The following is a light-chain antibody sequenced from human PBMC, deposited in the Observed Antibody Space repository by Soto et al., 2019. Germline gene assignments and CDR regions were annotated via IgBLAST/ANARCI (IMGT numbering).Light chain of an antibody. Sequence: DIVMTQSPDSLAVSLGERATINCKSSQSVFYSSYNKNYLAWYQQKARQPPKLLIYWASTRESGVPDRFSGSGSGTDFTLTISSLQAEDVAVYYCKQYYTTPLTFGPGTKVDIK. CDR3: KQYYTTPLT. J-gene: IGKJ3*01. V-gene: IGKV4-1*01. CDR2: WAS. CDR1: QSVFYSSYNKNY.